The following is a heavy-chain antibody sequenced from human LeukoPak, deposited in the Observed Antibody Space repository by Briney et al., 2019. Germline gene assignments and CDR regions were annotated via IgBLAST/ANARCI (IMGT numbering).Heavy chain of an antibody. CDR1: GGSISSYN. Sequence: SETLSLTCTVSGGSISSYNWSWIRQPPGEGLEWIGYIYYSGSTNYNPSLKSRVTISVDTSKNQFSLKLSSVTAADTAVYYCAKSGSCTNGVCYTPNWFDPWGQGTLVTVSS. J-gene: IGHJ5*02. CDR3: AKSGSCTNGVCYTPNWFDP. CDR2: IYYSGST. V-gene: IGHV4-59*01. D-gene: IGHD2-8*01.